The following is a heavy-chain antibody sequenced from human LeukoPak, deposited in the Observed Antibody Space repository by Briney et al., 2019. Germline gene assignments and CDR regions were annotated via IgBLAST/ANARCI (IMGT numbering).Heavy chain of an antibody. CDR1: GYTFTSYY. CDR3: ARVVGGLTGTTGYIHPPYYFDY. D-gene: IGHD1-7*01. Sequence: ASVKVSCKASGYTFTSYYMHWVRQAPGQGLEWMGIINPSGGSTSYAQKFQGRVTMTRDTSTSTVYMELSSLRSEDTAVYYCARVVGGLTGTTGYIHPPYYFDYWGQGTLVTVSS. V-gene: IGHV1-46*01. CDR2: INPSGGST. J-gene: IGHJ4*02.